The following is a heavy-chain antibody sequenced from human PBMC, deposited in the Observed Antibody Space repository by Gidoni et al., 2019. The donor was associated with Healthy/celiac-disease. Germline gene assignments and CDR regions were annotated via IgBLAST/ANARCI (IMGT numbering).Heavy chain of an antibody. CDR3: AHRHPSNSGSGDFDY. CDR2: IYWDDDK. J-gene: IGHJ4*02. Sequence: QITLKESGPTLVKPTQTLTLTCTFSGFSSSTSGVGVGWIRQPPGKALEWLALIYWDDDKRYSPSLKSRLTITKDTSKNQVVLTMTNMDPVDTATYYCAHRHPSNSGSGDFDYWGQGTLVTVSS. V-gene: IGHV2-5*02. D-gene: IGHD3-10*01. CDR1: GFSSSTSGVG.